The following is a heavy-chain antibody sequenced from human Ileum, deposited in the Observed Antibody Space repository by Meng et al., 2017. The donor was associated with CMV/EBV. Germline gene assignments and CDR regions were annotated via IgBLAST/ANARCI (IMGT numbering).Heavy chain of an antibody. V-gene: IGHV4-39*07. CDR3: VRDHGSSSWFFY. CDR2: IFDSGSA. D-gene: IGHD6-13*01. J-gene: IGHJ4*02. Sequence: PLQASGPGLVKPSENLSLTCTASGGSVNRNTYYWGWIRQPPGKSLEWIGTIFDSGSAFYNPSLQSRVSVSIDMSRNQLSLSLSSVTAADTAVYYCVRDHGSSSWFFYWGQGTLVTVSS. CDR1: GGSVNRNTYY.